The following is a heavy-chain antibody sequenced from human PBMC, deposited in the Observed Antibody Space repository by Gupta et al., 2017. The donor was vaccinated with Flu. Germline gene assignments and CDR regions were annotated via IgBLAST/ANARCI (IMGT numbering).Heavy chain of an antibody. CDR3: ARGGAATTVTTGLFDY. D-gene: IGHD4-17*01. CDR1: GASIASGDYY. CDR2: IYYRDISGGIT. J-gene: IGHJ4*02. V-gene: IGHV4-31*03. Sequence: QLQLQESGPGLVKPSQTLSLPCTVSGASIASGDYYWSWIRQHPGKGLEWIGYIYYRDISGGITYFNPSLESRAAISIDTSENKFSLKVASVTAADTAVYFWARGGAATTVTTGLFDYWGQGSLVTVSS.